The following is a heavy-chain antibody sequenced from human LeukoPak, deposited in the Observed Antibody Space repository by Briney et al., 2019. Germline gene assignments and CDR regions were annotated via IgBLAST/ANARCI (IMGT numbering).Heavy chain of an antibody. CDR1: GGSVSSGSYY. CDR2: IYYSGST. Sequence: SETLSLTCTVSGGSVSSGSYYWSWIRQPPGKGLVWIGYIYYSGSTNYNPSLKSRVTISVDTSKNQFSLKLSSVTAADTAVYYCARDRNGNWFDPWGQGTLVTVSS. V-gene: IGHV4-61*01. J-gene: IGHJ5*02. CDR3: ARDRNGNWFDP. D-gene: IGHD1-14*01.